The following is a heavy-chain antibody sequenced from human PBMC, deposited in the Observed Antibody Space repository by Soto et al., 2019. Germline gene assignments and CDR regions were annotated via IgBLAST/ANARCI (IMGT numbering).Heavy chain of an antibody. D-gene: IGHD4-17*01. Sequence: SETLSLTCTVSGGSISSSDYYWGWIRQPPGKGLEWIGSMSHSGRTACNPSLKSRVTISEDTSKNQFSLKLSSVTAADTVVYYCATFNGDYVSYWGQGTLVTVSS. J-gene: IGHJ4*02. CDR2: MSHSGRT. CDR1: GGSISSSDYY. CDR3: ATFNGDYVSY. V-gene: IGHV4-39*01.